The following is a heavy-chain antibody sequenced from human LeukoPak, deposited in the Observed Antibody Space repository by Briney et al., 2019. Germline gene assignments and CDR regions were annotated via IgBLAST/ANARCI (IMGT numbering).Heavy chain of an antibody. Sequence: PSETLSLTCTVSGGSISSGDYYWSWIRQPPGKGLEWIGYIYHSGSTYYNPSLKSRVTISVDRSKNQFSLKLSSVTAADTAVYYCARAFVGYYFDYWGQGTLVTVSS. D-gene: IGHD1-26*01. V-gene: IGHV4-30-2*01. CDR2: IYHSGST. J-gene: IGHJ4*02. CDR1: GGSISSGDYY. CDR3: ARAFVGYYFDY.